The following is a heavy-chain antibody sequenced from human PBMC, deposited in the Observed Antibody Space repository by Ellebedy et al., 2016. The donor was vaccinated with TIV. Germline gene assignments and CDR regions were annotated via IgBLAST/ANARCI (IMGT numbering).Heavy chain of an antibody. CDR2: IKQDGSET. Sequence: GESLKISCAASGFTFSNYWMSWVRQAPGEGLEWVANIKQDGSETYYVDSVKGRFTISRDNAKNSLYLQMNSLRPEDTAFYYCAKLPLGSGQDSAYWGQGTLVTVSS. V-gene: IGHV3-7*03. CDR3: AKLPLGSGQDSAY. J-gene: IGHJ4*02. D-gene: IGHD3-10*01. CDR1: GFTFSNYW.